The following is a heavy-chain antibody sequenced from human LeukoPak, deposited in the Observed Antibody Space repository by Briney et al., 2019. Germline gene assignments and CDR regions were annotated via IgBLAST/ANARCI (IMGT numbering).Heavy chain of an antibody. J-gene: IGHJ4*02. V-gene: IGHV3-30-3*01. D-gene: IGHD2-21*01. CDR2: ISYDGSNK. Sequence: GGSLRLSCAASGFTFSIYAMHWVRQAPGKGLEWVAVISYDGSNKYYADSVKGRFTISRDNSKNTLYLQMNSLRAGDTAVYYCARAIHDYGDYWGQGTLVTVSS. CDR1: GFTFSIYA. CDR3: ARAIHDYGDY.